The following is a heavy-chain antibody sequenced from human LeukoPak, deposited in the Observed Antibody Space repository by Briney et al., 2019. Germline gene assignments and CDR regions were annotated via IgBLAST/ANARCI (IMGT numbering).Heavy chain of an antibody. CDR2: IYYTGST. CDR1: GGSISGSSYY. V-gene: IGHV4-39*07. D-gene: IGHD3-22*01. CDR3: ARSHRSGFDYYYDSSGLRGGPYFDY. J-gene: IGHJ4*02. Sequence: SETLSLTCTVSGGSISGSSYYWGWIRQPPGRGLEWIGNIYYTGSTYYNPSLKSRVTISVDTSKNQFSLKLSSVAAADTAVYYCARSHRSGFDYYYDSSGLRGGPYFDYWGQGTLVTVSS.